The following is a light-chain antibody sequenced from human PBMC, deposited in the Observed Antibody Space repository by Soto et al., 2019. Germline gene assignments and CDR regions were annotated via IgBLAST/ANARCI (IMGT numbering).Light chain of an antibody. Sequence: DVQMTQSHSTMSAYVGDSVTITCRASQSISSWLAWYQQKPGKAPNLLIYDASSLESGVPSRFSGSGSGTEFTLTISSLQPDDFATYYCQQYQSSWTFGQGTKVDIK. CDR3: QQYQSSWT. CDR2: DAS. V-gene: IGKV1-5*01. CDR1: QSISSW. J-gene: IGKJ1*01.